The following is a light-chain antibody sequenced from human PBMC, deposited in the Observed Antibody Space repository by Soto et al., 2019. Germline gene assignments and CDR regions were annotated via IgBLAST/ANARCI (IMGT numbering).Light chain of an antibody. J-gene: IGKJ4*01. CDR1: QSVRSNF. CDR3: RQYGYSLGFA. V-gene: IGKV3-20*01. CDR2: GAS. Sequence: EIVLTQFPGTLSLSPGERATLSCRASQSVRSNFLAWYQEKPGQAPRLVIYGASSRGTGIPDRVSGSGSGTDFALTISRLEPEDFAVYYCRQYGYSLGFAFEGGTKVDIK.